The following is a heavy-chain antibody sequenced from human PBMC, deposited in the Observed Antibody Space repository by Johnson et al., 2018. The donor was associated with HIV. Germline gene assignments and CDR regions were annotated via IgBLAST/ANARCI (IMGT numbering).Heavy chain of an antibody. J-gene: IGHJ3*02. Sequence: QVQLVESGGGVVQPGRSLRLSCAASGFTVSRNYMSWVRQAPGKGLEWVSYITSSGSSIYYADSVKGRFTISRDNAKNSLYLQMNSLRAEDTAVYYCARGFRSAFVDSFDIWGQGRMVTVSS. V-gene: IGHV3-11*04. CDR3: ARGFRSAFVDSFDI. CDR2: ITSSGSSI. CDR1: GFTVSRNY. D-gene: IGHD3-3*01.